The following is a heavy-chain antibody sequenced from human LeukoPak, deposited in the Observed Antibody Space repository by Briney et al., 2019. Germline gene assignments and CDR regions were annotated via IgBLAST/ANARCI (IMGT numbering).Heavy chain of an antibody. Sequence: GGSLRLSCAASGFTFSSYGMSWVRQAPGKGLEWVSAISGSGGSTYYADSVKGRFTISRDNSKNTLYLQMNSLRAEDTAVYYCAKDCCSGGSPYYMDVWGKGTTVTISS. CDR2: ISGSGGST. V-gene: IGHV3-23*01. D-gene: IGHD2-15*01. J-gene: IGHJ6*03. CDR1: GFTFSSYG. CDR3: AKDCCSGGSPYYMDV.